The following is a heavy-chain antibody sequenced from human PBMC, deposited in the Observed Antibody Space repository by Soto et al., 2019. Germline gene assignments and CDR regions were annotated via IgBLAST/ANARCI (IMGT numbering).Heavy chain of an antibody. V-gene: IGHV3-30*18. CDR1: GFTFSSYG. CDR3: AKAGYYASSGYSGYLQH. CDR2: ISYDGSNK. J-gene: IGHJ1*01. Sequence: QVQLVESGGGVVQPGRSLRLSCAASGFTFSSYGMHWVRQAPGKGLEWVAVISYDGSNKYYADSVKGRFTISRDNSKNTLYLQMNSLRAEDTAVYYCAKAGYYASSGYSGYLQHLGQCTLVTVSS. D-gene: IGHD3-22*01.